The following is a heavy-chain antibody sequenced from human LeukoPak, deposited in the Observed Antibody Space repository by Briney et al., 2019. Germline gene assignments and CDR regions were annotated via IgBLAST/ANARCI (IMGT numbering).Heavy chain of an antibody. CDR2: IYSGGST. V-gene: IGHV3-66*01. D-gene: IGHD6-6*01. J-gene: IGHJ5*02. Sequence: QTGGSLRLSCAASGFTVSSNYMSWVRQAPGKGLEWVSVIYSGGSTYYADSVKGRFTISRDNSKNTLYLQMNSLRAEDTAVYYCARVHVYSSSFDPWGQGTLSPSPQ. CDR3: ARVHVYSSSFDP. CDR1: GFTVSSNY.